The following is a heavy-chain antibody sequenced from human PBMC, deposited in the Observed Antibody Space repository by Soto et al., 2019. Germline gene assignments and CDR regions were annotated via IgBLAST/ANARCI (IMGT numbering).Heavy chain of an antibody. V-gene: IGHV3-23*01. CDR3: AKSLGDRWNTYYFDY. Sequence: EVQVLGSGGDLVQPRGSLRLSCAASGFIFGMYSMSWVRQAPGKGLEWVSGISGSGESTYYADSVKGRFTISRDNSKNTLYLQMYSLRPEDTAVYYCAKSLGDRWNTYYFDYWGQGTLVTVSS. D-gene: IGHD1-1*01. CDR2: ISGSGEST. J-gene: IGHJ4*02. CDR1: GFIFGMYS.